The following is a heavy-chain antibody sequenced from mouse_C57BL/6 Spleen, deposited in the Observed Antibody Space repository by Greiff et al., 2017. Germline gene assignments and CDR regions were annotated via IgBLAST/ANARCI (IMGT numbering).Heavy chain of an antibody. CDR3: ARYYDGPGRGYAKDY. CDR1: GYTFTSYW. D-gene: IGHD1-1*01. J-gene: IGHJ4*01. V-gene: IGHV1-64*01. Sequence: QVQLQQPGAELVKPGASVKLSCKASGYTFTSYWMHWVKQRPGQGLEWIGMIHPNSGSTNYNEKFKSKATLTVDKSSSTAYMQLSSLTSEDSAVYYCARYYDGPGRGYAKDYWGQGTSVTVSS. CDR2: IHPNSGST.